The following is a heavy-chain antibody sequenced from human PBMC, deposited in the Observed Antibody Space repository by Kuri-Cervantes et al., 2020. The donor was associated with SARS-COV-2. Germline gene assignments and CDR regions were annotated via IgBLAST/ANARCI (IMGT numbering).Heavy chain of an antibody. V-gene: IGHV3-30-3*01. CDR3: AREGADIVVVPAAMTHGGEFDY. CDR2: ISYDGSNK. D-gene: IGHD2-2*01. CDR1: GFTFSRYA. Sequence: GESLKISCAASGFTFSRYAMHWVRQAPGKGLEWVAIISYDGSNKYYADSVKGRFTISRDNSKNTLYLQMNSLRAEDTAVYYCAREGADIVVVPAAMTHGGEFDYWGQGTLVTVSS. J-gene: IGHJ4*02.